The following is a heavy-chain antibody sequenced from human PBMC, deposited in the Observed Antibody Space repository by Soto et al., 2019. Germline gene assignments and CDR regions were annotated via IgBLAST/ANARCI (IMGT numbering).Heavy chain of an antibody. Sequence: QVQLQESGPGLVKPSQTLSLTCTVSGGSISSGGYYWSWIRQHPGKGLEWIGYIYYSGSTYYNPYLKSRVTISVDTSKNQFSLKLSSVTAADTAVYYCARAGCSSTSCYPSYWFDPWGQGTLVTVSS. CDR1: GGSISSGGYY. J-gene: IGHJ5*02. CDR2: IYYSGST. CDR3: ARAGCSSTSCYPSYWFDP. D-gene: IGHD2-2*01. V-gene: IGHV4-31*03.